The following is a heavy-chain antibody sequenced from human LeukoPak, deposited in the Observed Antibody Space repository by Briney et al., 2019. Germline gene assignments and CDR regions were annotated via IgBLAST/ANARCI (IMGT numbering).Heavy chain of an antibody. CDR1: GFTFSSYA. CDR3: ASQNRYCSSTSCYGDGY. CDR2: ISGSGGST. D-gene: IGHD2-2*01. Sequence: GGSLRLSCAASGFTFSSYAMSWVRQAPGKGLEWVSAISGSGGSTYYADSVKGRFTISRDNSKNTLYPQMNSLRAEDTAVYYCASQNRYCSSTSCYGDGYWGQGTLVTVSS. V-gene: IGHV3-23*01. J-gene: IGHJ4*02.